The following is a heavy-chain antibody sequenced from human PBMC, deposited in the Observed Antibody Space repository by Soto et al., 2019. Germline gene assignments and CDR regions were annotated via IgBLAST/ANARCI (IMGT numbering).Heavy chain of an antibody. J-gene: IGHJ4*02. D-gene: IGHD6-13*01. CDR1: GFTFSSYG. Sequence: GGSLRLSCAASGFTFSSYGMHWVRQAPGKGLEWVAVIWYDGSNKYYADSVKGRFTISRDNSKNTLYLQMNSLRAEDTAVYYCAREISWSPEYFDYWGQGTLVTVSS. CDR3: AREISWSPEYFDY. V-gene: IGHV3-33*01. CDR2: IWYDGSNK.